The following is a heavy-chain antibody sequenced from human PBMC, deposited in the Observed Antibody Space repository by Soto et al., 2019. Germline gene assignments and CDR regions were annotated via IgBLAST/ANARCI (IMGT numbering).Heavy chain of an antibody. Sequence: PSEPLSLTCTVSCASLTSGTFYWSWVRQPPGKGLELIGYVYHTGDTKYNPSLQSRVTISLDTSKNQFSLKLKSVTAADTAIYHYAREITSWGQG. V-gene: IGHV4-61*01. D-gene: IGHD3-10*01. CDR1: CASLTSGTFY. J-gene: IGHJ1*01. CDR3: AREITS. CDR2: VYHTGDT.